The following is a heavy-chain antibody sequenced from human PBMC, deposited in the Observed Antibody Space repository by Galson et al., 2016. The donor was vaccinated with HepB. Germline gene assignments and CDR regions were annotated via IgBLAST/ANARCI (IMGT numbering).Heavy chain of an antibody. J-gene: IGHJ4*02. V-gene: IGHV3-64D*06. CDR1: GFTFNHYA. CDR2: VSADGFAT. CDR3: VKDRGCPNCRYDY. D-gene: IGHD1-1*01. Sequence: SLRLSCAASGFTFNHYALHWVRQAPGKGLEYVSTVSADGFATYYADSVQGRFTISRDHSKNTQYLQMNSLRPEDTALYYCVKDRGCPNCRYDYWGQGALVTVSS.